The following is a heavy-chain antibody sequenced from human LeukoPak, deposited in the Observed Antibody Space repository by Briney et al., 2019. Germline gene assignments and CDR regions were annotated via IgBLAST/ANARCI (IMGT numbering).Heavy chain of an antibody. CDR1: GGSFSGYY. J-gene: IGHJ4*02. D-gene: IGHD3-10*01. V-gene: IGHV4-34*01. CDR2: INHSGST. CDR3: ARGRMSMTWFGELFRGYFDY. Sequence: PSQTLSLTCAVYGGSFSGYYWSWIRQPPGKGLEWIGEINHSGSTNYNPSLKSRVTISVDTSKNQFSLKLSSVTAADTAVYYCARGRMSMTWFGELFRGYFDYWGQGTLVTVSS.